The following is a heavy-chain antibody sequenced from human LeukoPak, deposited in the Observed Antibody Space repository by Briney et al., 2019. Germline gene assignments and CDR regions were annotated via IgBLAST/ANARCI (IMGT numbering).Heavy chain of an antibody. CDR3: ARDAARYCSGGSSYGGFDY. CDR1: GYTFTSYG. J-gene: IGHJ4*02. V-gene: IGHV1-18*01. CDR2: ISAYNGNT. D-gene: IGHD2-15*01. Sequence: ASVKVSCKASGYTFTSYGISWVRQAPGQGLEWMGWISAYNGNTNYAQKLQGRVTMTTDTSTSTAYMELRSLRSDDTAVYYCARDAARYCSGGSSYGGFDYWGQGTLVTVSS.